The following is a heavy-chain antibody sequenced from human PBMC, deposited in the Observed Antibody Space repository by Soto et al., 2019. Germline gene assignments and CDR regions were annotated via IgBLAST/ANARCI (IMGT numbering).Heavy chain of an antibody. Sequence: PSETLSLTCAVYGGSFSGYYWSWIRQPPGKGLEWIGEINHSGSTNYNPSLKSRVTISVDTSKNQFSLKLSSVTAADTAVYYCARGGAITMIVVPHYYGMDVWGQGTTVTVSS. CDR3: ARGGAITMIVVPHYYGMDV. J-gene: IGHJ6*02. D-gene: IGHD3-22*01. CDR2: INHSGST. CDR1: GGSFSGYY. V-gene: IGHV4-34*01.